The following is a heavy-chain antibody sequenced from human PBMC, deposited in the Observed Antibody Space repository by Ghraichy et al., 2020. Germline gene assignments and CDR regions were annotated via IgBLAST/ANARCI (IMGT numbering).Heavy chain of an antibody. D-gene: IGHD4-17*01. Sequence: SVKVSCKASGGTFSSYAISWVRQAPGQGLEWMGGIIPIFGTANYAQKFQGRVTITADESTSTAYMELSSLRSEDTAVYYCASNNDYGDYHLARLTPPDAFDIWGQGTMVTVSS. CDR1: GGTFSSYA. V-gene: IGHV1-69*13. CDR3: ASNNDYGDYHLARLTPPDAFDI. CDR2: IIPIFGTA. J-gene: IGHJ3*02.